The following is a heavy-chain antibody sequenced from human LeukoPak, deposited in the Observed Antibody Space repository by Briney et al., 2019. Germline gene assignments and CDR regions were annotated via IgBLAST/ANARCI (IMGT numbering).Heavy chain of an antibody. Sequence: PGGSLRLSCAASGFTFSNAWMSWVRQAPGKGREWVGRIKSKTDDGTTDYAAPVKGRFTISRDDSQTTLYLQMNSLKTEDTAVYYCTTVVHAGSGSYHWGQGTLVTVPS. CDR3: TTVVHAGSGSYH. J-gene: IGHJ4*02. CDR1: GFTFSNAW. V-gene: IGHV3-15*01. D-gene: IGHD3-10*01. CDR2: IKSKTDDGTT.